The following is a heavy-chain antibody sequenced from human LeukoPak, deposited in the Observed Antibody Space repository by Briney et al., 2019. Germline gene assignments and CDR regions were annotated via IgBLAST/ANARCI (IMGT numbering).Heavy chain of an antibody. CDR3: ARGSTYYDFWGGYYTGNYFDY. D-gene: IGHD3-3*01. CDR2: INPNSGSR. Sequence: GASVKVSCKGSGYTFTSYHINWVRQAPGQGVEWMGRINPNSGSRGYAQKVQGRVTITRNTSISTAYMELSRLRSEDTDVYYCARGSTYYDFWGGYYTGNYFDYWGQGTLVTVSS. J-gene: IGHJ4*02. CDR1: GYTFTSYH. V-gene: IGHV1-8*03.